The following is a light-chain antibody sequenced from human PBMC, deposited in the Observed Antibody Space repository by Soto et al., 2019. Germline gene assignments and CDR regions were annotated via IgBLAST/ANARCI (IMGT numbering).Light chain of an antibody. Sequence: QSALTQPASVSGSPGQSITISCTGTSSDVGGYNYVSWYQQHPGKAPKLMIYDVSNRPSGVSNRFSGSKSGNTASLTISGRQAEDVADYYCSSYTSSSTLVLGGGTKLTVL. CDR3: SSYTSSSTLV. V-gene: IGLV2-14*01. CDR2: DVS. CDR1: SSDVGGYNY. J-gene: IGLJ2*01.